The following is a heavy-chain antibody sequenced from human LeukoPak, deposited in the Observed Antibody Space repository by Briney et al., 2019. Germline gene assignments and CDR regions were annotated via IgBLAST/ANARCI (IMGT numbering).Heavy chain of an antibody. V-gene: IGHV4-34*01. CDR3: ARGRYYYDGSGYWYYSDY. CDR1: GGSFSGYY. CDR2: INHSGST. J-gene: IGHJ4*02. D-gene: IGHD3-22*01. Sequence: PSETLSLTCAVYGGSFSGYYWSWIRQPPGKGLEWIGEINHSGSTNYNPSLKSRVTISVDTSKNQFSLKLSSVTAADTAVYYCARGRYYYDGSGYWYYSDYWGQGTLVTVSS.